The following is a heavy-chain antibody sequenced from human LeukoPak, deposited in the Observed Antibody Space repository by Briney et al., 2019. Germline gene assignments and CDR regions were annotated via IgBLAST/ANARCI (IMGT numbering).Heavy chain of an antibody. CDR2: ISWNSGSI. CDR1: GFTFDDYA. D-gene: IGHD3-10*02. Sequence: PGGSLRLSCAASGFTFDDYAMHWVRQAPGKGLEWVSGISWNSGSIGYADSVKGRFTISRDNAKNSLYLHMNSLRAEDTAVYYCAELGITMIGGVWGKGTTVTISS. V-gene: IGHV3-9*01. CDR3: AELGITMIGGV. J-gene: IGHJ6*04.